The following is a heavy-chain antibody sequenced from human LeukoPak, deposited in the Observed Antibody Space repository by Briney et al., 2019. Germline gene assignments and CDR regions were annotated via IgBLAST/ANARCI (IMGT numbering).Heavy chain of an antibody. Sequence: GGSLRLSCAASGFTFSSYVMNWVRQAPGKGLEWVSYISSSGSTIYYADSVKGRFTISRDNAKNSLYLQMNSLRAEDTAVYYCARIVDGYTFDYWGQGTLVTVSS. CDR2: ISSSGSTI. D-gene: IGHD5-24*01. V-gene: IGHV3-48*03. J-gene: IGHJ4*02. CDR1: GFTFSSYV. CDR3: ARIVDGYTFDY.